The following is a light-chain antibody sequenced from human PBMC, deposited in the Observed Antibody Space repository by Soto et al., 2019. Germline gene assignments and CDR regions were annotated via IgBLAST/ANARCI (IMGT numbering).Light chain of an antibody. CDR3: QQFGSGWT. Sequence: EVVLTQSPGTLSLSPGERATLSCRASQSVSSNYLAWYQQKPGQAPRLLIYGASTRATGIPDRFSGSGSGTDFTLTISRREPEDFAVFYCQQFGSGWTFGQGTKVEI. CDR1: QSVSSNY. J-gene: IGKJ1*01. CDR2: GAS. V-gene: IGKV3-20*01.